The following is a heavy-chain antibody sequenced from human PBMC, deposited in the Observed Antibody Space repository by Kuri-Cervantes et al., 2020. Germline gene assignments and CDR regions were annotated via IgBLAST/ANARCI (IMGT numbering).Heavy chain of an antibody. CDR3: ARGSSSAPYFDY. CDR1: GGTFSSYA. V-gene: IGHV1-69*06. D-gene: IGHD6-6*01. CDR2: IIPIFGTA. J-gene: IGHJ4*02. Sequence: SVKVSCKASGGTFSSYAISWVRQAPGQGLEWMGGIIPIFGTANYAQKFQGRVTITADKSTSTAYMELSSLRSEDTAVYYCARGSSSAPYFDYWGQGTLVTVSS.